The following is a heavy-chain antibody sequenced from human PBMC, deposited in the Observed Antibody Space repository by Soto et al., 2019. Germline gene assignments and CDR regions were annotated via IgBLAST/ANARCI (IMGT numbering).Heavy chain of an antibody. D-gene: IGHD5-12*01. CDR2: IYYSGST. CDR1: GGSISNYY. CDR3: ARTGGDSGYEARWGDY. V-gene: IGHV4-59*08. Sequence: LETLSLTCTFSGGSISNYYWSLIRQPPGKGLEWIGYIYYSGSTNYNPSLKSRVTISVDTSKNQFSLKLTSVTAADTAVYYCARTGGDSGYEARWGDYWGQGTLVTVSS. J-gene: IGHJ4*02.